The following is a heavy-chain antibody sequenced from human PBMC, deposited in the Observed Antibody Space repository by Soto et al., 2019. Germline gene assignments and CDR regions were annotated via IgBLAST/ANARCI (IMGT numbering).Heavy chain of an antibody. Sequence: GGSRRLSWVASGFTFSSYWMNWVRQAPGEGLEWVANINQDESQKYYADSVKGRFSISRDNARNALYLQMNSLRVEDAAVYYCATKVVIGGIGFVDYWGQGILVTVSS. J-gene: IGHJ4*02. CDR3: ATKVVIGGIGFVDY. D-gene: IGHD2-15*01. CDR1: GFTFSSYW. CDR2: INQDESQK. V-gene: IGHV3-7*01.